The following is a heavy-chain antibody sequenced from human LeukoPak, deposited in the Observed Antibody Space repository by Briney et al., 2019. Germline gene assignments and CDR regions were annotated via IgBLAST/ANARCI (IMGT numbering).Heavy chain of an antibody. J-gene: IGHJ4*02. Sequence: PGGSLRLSCAASGFTFSSYAMHWVRQAPGKGLEWVAVIWYDGSNKFYADSVKGRFTISRDNSKNTLYLQMNSLTAEGTAVYYCAKGFLTGYLYYFDYWGQGTLVTVSS. CDR3: AKGFLTGYLYYFDY. CDR1: GFTFSSYA. CDR2: IWYDGSNK. D-gene: IGHD3-9*01. V-gene: IGHV3-33*06.